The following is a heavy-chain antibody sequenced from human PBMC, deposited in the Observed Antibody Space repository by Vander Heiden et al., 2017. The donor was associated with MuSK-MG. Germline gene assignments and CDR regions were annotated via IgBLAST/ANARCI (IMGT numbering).Heavy chain of an antibody. J-gene: IGHJ4*02. CDR2: MSSIGGAT. CDR1: GFRFISYA. D-gene: IGHD3-22*01. Sequence: EVQLLESGGGLVQPGGSLRLACAASGFRFISYAMGWVRQAPGKGLEWVSSMSSIGGATNYAVSVRGRCAISRDDSKNTLFLQMNSLRAEDTAVYYCAKEGGMYDGGGYFDYWGQGTLVTVSS. CDR3: AKEGGMYDGGGYFDY. V-gene: IGHV3-23*01.